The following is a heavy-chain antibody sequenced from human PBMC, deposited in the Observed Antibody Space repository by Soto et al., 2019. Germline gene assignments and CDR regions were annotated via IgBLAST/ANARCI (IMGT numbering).Heavy chain of an antibody. V-gene: IGHV3-30*18. CDR2: ISYDGSNK. Sequence: QVQLVESGGGVVQPGRSLRLSCAASGFTFSSYGMHWVRQAPGKGLEWVAVISYDGSNKYYADSVKGRFTISRDNSKNTLYLQMNSLRAEDTAVYYCAKAHGVYDSPTPFDYWGQGTLVTVSS. D-gene: IGHD3-22*01. CDR1: GFTFSSYG. CDR3: AKAHGVYDSPTPFDY. J-gene: IGHJ4*02.